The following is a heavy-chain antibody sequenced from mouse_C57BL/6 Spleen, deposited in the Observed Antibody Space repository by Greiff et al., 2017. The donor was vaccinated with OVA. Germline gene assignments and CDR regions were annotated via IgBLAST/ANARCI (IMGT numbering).Heavy chain of an antibody. V-gene: IGHV1-52*01. CDR3: ATDFPAMDY. CDR2: IDPSDSET. Sequence: VKLQQPGAELVRPGSSVKLSCKASGYTFTSYWMHWVKQRPIQGLEWIGNIDPSDSETHYNQKFKDKATLTVDKSSSTAYMQLSSLTSEDSAVYYCATDFPAMDYWGQGTSVTVSS. CDR1: GYTFTSYW. J-gene: IGHJ4*01.